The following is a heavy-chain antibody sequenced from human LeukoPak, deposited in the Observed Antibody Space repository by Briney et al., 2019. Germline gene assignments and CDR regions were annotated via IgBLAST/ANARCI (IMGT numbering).Heavy chain of an antibody. CDR1: GYTFTSYD. J-gene: IGHJ5*02. Sequence: ASVKVSCKASGYTFTSYDINWVRQATGQGLEWMGWMNTNSGHTGYAQKFQGRVTMTRNTSITTAYMELSSLRSEDTAVYYCATYLLRYFDWLSGGFDPWGQGTLVTVSS. D-gene: IGHD3-9*01. CDR2: MNTNSGHT. V-gene: IGHV1-8*01. CDR3: ATYLLRYFDWLSGGFDP.